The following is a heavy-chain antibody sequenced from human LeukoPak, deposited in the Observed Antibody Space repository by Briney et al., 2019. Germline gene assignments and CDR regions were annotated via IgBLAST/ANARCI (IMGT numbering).Heavy chain of an antibody. Sequence: SETLSLTCAVYGGSFSGYYWSWIRQPPGKGLEWIGEINHSGSTNYNPSLKSRVTISVDTSKNQFSLKLSSVTAADTAVYYCARLIAVAGTGFDYWGQGTLVTVSS. J-gene: IGHJ4*02. CDR2: INHSGST. CDR1: GGSFSGYY. D-gene: IGHD6-19*01. V-gene: IGHV4-34*01. CDR3: ARLIAVAGTGFDY.